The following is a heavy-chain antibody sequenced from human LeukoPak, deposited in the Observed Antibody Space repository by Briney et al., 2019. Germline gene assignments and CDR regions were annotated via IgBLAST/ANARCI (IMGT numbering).Heavy chain of an antibody. Sequence: LGGSLRLSCAASGFTFSSYGMHWVRQAPGKGLEWVAVIWYDGSNKYYADSVKGRFTISRDNSKNTLYLQMNSLRAEDTAVYYCARDPYCSSTSCYTRRVAFDIWGQGTMVTVSS. CDR1: GFTFSSYG. V-gene: IGHV3-33*01. D-gene: IGHD2-2*02. CDR2: IWYDGSNK. CDR3: ARDPYCSSTSCYTRRVAFDI. J-gene: IGHJ3*02.